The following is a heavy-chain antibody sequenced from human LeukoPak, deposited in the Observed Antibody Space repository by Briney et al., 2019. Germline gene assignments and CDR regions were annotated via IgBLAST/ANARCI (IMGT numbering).Heavy chain of an antibody. CDR2: ISSSSSTI. V-gene: IGHV3-48*04. CDR3: ARDQPFDGGNFDY. D-gene: IGHD4-23*01. Sequence: GGSLRLSCAASGFTFSSYGMHWVRQAPGKGLEWVSYISSSSSTIYYADSVKGRFTISRDNAKNSLYLQMNSLRAEDTAVYYCARDQPFDGGNFDYWGQGTLVTVSS. CDR1: GFTFSSYG. J-gene: IGHJ4*02.